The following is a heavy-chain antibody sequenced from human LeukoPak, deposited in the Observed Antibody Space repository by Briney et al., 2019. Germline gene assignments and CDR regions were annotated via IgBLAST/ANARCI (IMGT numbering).Heavy chain of an antibody. CDR1: GFTFSSYW. D-gene: IGHD3-10*01. V-gene: IGHV3-74*01. J-gene: IGHJ3*02. CDR2: INSDGSST. CDR3: AKDMALPI. Sequence: GGSLRLSCAASGFTFSSYWMHWVRQAPGKGLVRVSRINSDGSSTSYADSVKGRFTISRDNAKNSLYLQMNSLRAEDTALYYCAKDMALPIWGQGTMVTVSS.